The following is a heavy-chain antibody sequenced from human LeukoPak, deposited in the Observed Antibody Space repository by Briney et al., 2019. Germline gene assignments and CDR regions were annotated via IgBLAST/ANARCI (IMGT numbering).Heavy chain of an antibody. CDR2: INHSGST. CDR3: ARGTWNCSGGSCYSSFDY. Sequence: PSETLSLTCAVYGGSFSGYYWSWIRQPPGKGLEWIGEINHSGSTNYNPSLKSRVTISVVTSKNQFSLKLTSVTAADTAVYYCARGTWNCSGGSCYSSFDYWGQGTLVTVSS. V-gene: IGHV4-34*01. CDR1: GGSFSGYY. D-gene: IGHD2-15*01. J-gene: IGHJ4*02.